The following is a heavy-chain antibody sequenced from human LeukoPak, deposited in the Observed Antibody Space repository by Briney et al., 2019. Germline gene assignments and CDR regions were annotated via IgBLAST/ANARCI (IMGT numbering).Heavy chain of an antibody. J-gene: IGHJ4*02. Sequence: SQTLSLTCAISGDSVSSNSAAWNWIRQSPSRGLEWLGRTYYRSKWSTYYAVSVKSRISINRDTSKNQISLQLNSVTHEDTAVYYCARSTGPIDYWGQGTLVTVSS. V-gene: IGHV6-1*01. CDR2: TYYRSKWST. D-gene: IGHD1-1*01. CDR1: GDSVSSNSAA. CDR3: ARSTGPIDY.